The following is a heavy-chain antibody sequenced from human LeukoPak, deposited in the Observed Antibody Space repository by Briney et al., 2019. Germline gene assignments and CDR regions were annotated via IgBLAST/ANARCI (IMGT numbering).Heavy chain of an antibody. CDR2: IYYSGST. CDR1: GGSISSYY. Sequence: SETLSLTCTVSGGSISSYYWSWIRQPPGKGLEWIGYIYYSGSTNYNPSLKSRVTISVDTSKNQFSLKLSSVTAADTAVYYRARGPVVVAASAWFDPWGQGTPVTVSS. CDR3: ARGPVVVAASAWFDP. V-gene: IGHV4-59*01. D-gene: IGHD2-15*01. J-gene: IGHJ5*02.